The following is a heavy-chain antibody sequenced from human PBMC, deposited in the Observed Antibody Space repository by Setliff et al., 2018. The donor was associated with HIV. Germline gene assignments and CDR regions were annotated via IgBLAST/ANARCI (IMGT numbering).Heavy chain of an antibody. Sequence: PSETLSLTCAVSGGSISSNKGWSGVRQPQGKGLEWIGEIYHSGRTKYNPSLKSRVTISVDKSKNQFSLNLTSVTAADTAVYYCARGGAFWSGYYGFDYWGQGTLVTVSS. V-gene: IGHV4-4*02. CDR2: IYHSGRT. D-gene: IGHD3-3*01. CDR1: GGSISSNKG. CDR3: ARGGAFWSGYYGFDY. J-gene: IGHJ4*02.